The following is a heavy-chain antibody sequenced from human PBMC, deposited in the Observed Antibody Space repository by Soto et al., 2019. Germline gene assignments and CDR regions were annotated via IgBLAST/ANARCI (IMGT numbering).Heavy chain of an antibody. Sequence: ASVKVSCKASGGTFSSYAISWVRQAPGQGLEWMGGIIPIFGTANYAQKFQGRVTITADESTSTAYMELSSLRSEDTAVYYCARGIAVAGTWAADYYGMDVWGQGTTVTVSS. J-gene: IGHJ6*02. CDR1: GGTFSSYA. CDR2: IIPIFGTA. V-gene: IGHV1-69*13. D-gene: IGHD6-19*01. CDR3: ARGIAVAGTWAADYYGMDV.